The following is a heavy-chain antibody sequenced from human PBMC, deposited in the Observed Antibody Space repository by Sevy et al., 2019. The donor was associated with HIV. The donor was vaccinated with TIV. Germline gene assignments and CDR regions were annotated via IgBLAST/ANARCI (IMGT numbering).Heavy chain of an antibody. CDR2: ISGSGGST. V-gene: IGHV3-23*01. D-gene: IGHD4-17*01. J-gene: IGHJ4*02. CDR1: GFTFSSYA. CDR3: AKADYGDYPWGFDY. Sequence: GGSQRLSCAASGFTFSSYAMSWVRQAPGKGLEWVSAISGSGGSTYYANSVKGRFTISRDNSKNTLYLQMNSLRAEDTAVYYCAKADYGDYPWGFDYWGQGTLVTVSS.